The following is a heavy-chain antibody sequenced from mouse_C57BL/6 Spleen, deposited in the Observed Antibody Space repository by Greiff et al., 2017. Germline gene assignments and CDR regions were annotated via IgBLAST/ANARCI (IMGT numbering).Heavy chain of an antibody. Sequence: QVQLQQPGAELVRPGSSVKLSCKASGYTFTSYWMHWVKQRPIQGLEWIGNIDPSDSETHYNQKFKDKATLTVAKSSSTAYMQLSSLTSEDSAVYYCARSRSNYLDYWGQGTTLTVSS. J-gene: IGHJ2*01. D-gene: IGHD1-1*01. CDR1: GYTFTSYW. CDR2: IDPSDSET. V-gene: IGHV1-52*01. CDR3: ARSRSNYLDY.